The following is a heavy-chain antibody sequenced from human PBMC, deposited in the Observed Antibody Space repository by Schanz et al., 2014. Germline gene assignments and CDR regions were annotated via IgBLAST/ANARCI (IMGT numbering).Heavy chain of an antibody. CDR1: GFTFSSYS. Sequence: EVQLVESGGGLVKPGGSLRLSCAASGFTFSSYSMNWVRQAPGKGLEWVSSISSSSSYIYYADSVKGRFTMSRDNAKNTVYLQMSSVSAEHTAVYYYATEEGWGTAVAGPKHSHYGMDVWGQGTTVTVSS. CDR3: ATEEGWGTAVAGPKHSHYGMDV. D-gene: IGHD6-19*01. V-gene: IGHV3-21*01. J-gene: IGHJ6*02. CDR2: ISSSSSYI.